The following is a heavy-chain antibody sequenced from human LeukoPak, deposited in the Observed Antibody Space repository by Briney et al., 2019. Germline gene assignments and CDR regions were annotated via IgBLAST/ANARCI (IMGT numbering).Heavy chain of an antibody. V-gene: IGHV3-30-3*01. Sequence: PGGSLRLSCAASGFTFSSYAMHWVRQAPGKGLEWVAVISYDGSNKYYADSVKGRFTISRDNSKNTLYLQMNSLRAEDTAVYYCAGQVVYDAFDIWGQGTMVTVSS. CDR3: AGQVVYDAFDI. J-gene: IGHJ3*02. D-gene: IGHD6-13*01. CDR1: GFTFSSYA. CDR2: ISYDGSNK.